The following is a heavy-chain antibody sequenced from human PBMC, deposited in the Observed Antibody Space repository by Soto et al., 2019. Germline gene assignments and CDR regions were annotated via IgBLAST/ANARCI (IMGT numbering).Heavy chain of an antibody. D-gene: IGHD5-18*01. CDR3: ARHKNSYGYYYYGMDV. CDR2: IYYSGST. Sequence: SETLSLTCTVSGGSISSYYWSWIRQPPGKGLEWIGYIYYSGSTNYNPSHKSRVTISVDTSKNQFSLKLSSVTAADTAVYYCARHKNSYGYYYYGMDVWGQGTTVTVSS. CDR1: GGSISSYY. J-gene: IGHJ6*02. V-gene: IGHV4-59*08.